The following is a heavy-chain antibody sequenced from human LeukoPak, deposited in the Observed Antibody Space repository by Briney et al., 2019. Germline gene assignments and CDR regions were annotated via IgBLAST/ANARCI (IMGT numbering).Heavy chain of an antibody. CDR3: ARGGLVVVPAARAGNAFDI. CDR1: GFTFSSYS. J-gene: IGHJ3*02. V-gene: IGHV3-21*01. Sequence: PGGSLRLSCAASGFTFSSYSMNWVRQAPGKGLEWVSSISSSSSYIYYADSVEGRFTISRDNAKNSLYLQMNSLRAEDTAVYYCARGGLVVVPAARAGNAFDIWGQGTMVTVSS. D-gene: IGHD2-2*01. CDR2: ISSSSSYI.